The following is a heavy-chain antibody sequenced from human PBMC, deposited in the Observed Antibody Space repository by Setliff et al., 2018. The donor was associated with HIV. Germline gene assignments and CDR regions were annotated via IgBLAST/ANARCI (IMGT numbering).Heavy chain of an antibody. CDR2: ISGSSSIE. CDR1: GFTFRDYA. V-gene: IGHV3-23*01. J-gene: IGHJ6*02. Sequence: PGGSLRLSCAASGFTFRDYAMIWVRQAPGMGLEWVSTISGSSSIEEYADFVKGRFSISRDNSKNTLFLQMNSLRTEDTAVYYCAKDFYGMDVWGQGTTVTVSS. CDR3: AKDFYGMDV.